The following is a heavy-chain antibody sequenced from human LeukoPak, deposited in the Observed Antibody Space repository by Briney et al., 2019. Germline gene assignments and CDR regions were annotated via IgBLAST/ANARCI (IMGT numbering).Heavy chain of an antibody. CDR2: IRPDGSEQ. D-gene: IGHD3-16*01. V-gene: IGHV3-7*01. CDR3: ASQSYARFDP. CDR1: GFTFSSYG. Sequence: PGRSLRLSCAASGFTFSSYGMHWVRQAPGKGLEWVGNIRPDGSEQYPVDSVKGRFTISRDNARNLLFLQMNSLRVEDTAVYYCASQSYARFDPWGQGTLVTVSS. J-gene: IGHJ5*02.